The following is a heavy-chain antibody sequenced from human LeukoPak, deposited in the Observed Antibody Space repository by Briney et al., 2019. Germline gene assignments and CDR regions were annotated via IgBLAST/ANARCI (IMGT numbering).Heavy chain of an antibody. CDR1: GFTFSSYS. CDR2: ISSSSSYI. V-gene: IGHV3-21*01. Sequence: GGSLRLSCAASGFTFSSYSMNWVRQAPGKGLEWVSSISSSSSYIYYADSVKGRFTISRDNAKNSLYLQMNSLRAEDTAVYYCARSEYSYGHAVDYWGQGTLVTVSS. CDR3: ARSEYSYGHAVDY. J-gene: IGHJ4*02. D-gene: IGHD5-18*01.